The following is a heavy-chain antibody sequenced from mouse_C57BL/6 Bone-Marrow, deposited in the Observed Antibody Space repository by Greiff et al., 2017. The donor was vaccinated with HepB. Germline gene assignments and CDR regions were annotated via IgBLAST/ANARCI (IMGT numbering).Heavy chain of an antibody. J-gene: IGHJ3*01. V-gene: IGHV1-55*01. CDR2: IYPGSGST. Sequence: QVQLQQPGAELVKPGASVKMSCKASGYTFTSYWITWVKQRPGQGLEWIGDIYPGSGSTNYNEKFKSKATLTVDTSSSTAYMQRSSLTSEDSAVYYCARIPFITTVVPYWGQGTLVTVSA. CDR3: ARIPFITTVVPY. CDR1: GYTFTSYW. D-gene: IGHD1-1*01.